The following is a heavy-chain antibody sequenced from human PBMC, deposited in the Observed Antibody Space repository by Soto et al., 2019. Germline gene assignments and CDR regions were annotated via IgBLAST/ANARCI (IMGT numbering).Heavy chain of an antibody. Sequence: PGGSLRLSCAAAGFTFDDYAMHWVRQVPGKGLEWVSGISWNSGNVGYADSVKGRFTISRDNAKSSLYLQMNSLRAEDTAFYYCVKGGQLAPPDYFAYWGQGTLVTVSS. D-gene: IGHD6-13*01. J-gene: IGHJ4*02. CDR2: ISWNSGNV. V-gene: IGHV3-9*01. CDR1: GFTFDDYA. CDR3: VKGGQLAPPDYFAY.